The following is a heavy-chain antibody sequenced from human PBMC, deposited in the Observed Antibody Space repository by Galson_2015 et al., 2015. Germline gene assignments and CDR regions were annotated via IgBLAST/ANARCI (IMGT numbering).Heavy chain of an antibody. CDR1: GGSISSGGYS. Sequence: TLSLTCAVSGGSISSGGYSWSWIRQPPGERLELIGFIYHSGSTRYNPSLKSRVTISLDWSKNQFSLKLSSVTAADTAVYYCARGPVVSASRVFDYWGQGTLVTVSS. V-gene: IGHV4-30-2*01. D-gene: IGHD2-2*01. CDR3: ARGPVVSASRVFDY. J-gene: IGHJ4*02. CDR2: IYHSGST.